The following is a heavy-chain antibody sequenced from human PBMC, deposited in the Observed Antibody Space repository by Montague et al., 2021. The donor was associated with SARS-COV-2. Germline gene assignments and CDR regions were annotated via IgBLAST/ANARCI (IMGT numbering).Heavy chain of an antibody. V-gene: IGHV3-33*01. CDR3: ARQKDIVGTFGS. CDR2: IFYDGSKE. CDR1: GFSFPTYG. J-gene: IGHJ4*02. D-gene: IGHD5-12*01. Sequence: SLRLSCAASGFSFPTYGMHWVRRAPGKGLEWVAYIFYDGSKEDYADSVKGRFTISRDNSKDTLYLHMNTLRAEDTAMYYCARQKDIVGTFGSWGQGTLVIVST.